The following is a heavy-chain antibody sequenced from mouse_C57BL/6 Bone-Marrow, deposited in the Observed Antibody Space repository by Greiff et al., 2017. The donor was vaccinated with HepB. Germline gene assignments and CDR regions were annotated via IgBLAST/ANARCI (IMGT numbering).Heavy chain of an antibody. Sequence: EVQLQQSGPELVKPGASVKISCKASGYTFTDYYMNWVKQSHGKSLEWIGDINPNNGGTSYNQKFKGKATLTVDKSSSTAYMELRSLTSEDSAVYYCAREGGYDYDGDWGQGTLVTVSA. CDR3: AREGGYDYDGD. CDR1: GYTFTDYY. V-gene: IGHV1-26*01. D-gene: IGHD2-4*01. J-gene: IGHJ3*01. CDR2: INPNNGGT.